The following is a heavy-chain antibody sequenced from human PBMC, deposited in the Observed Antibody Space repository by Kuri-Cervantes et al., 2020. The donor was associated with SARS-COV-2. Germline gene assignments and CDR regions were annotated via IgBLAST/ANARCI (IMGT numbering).Heavy chain of an antibody. CDR3: ARDRGSSGWKGTGEFDY. D-gene: IGHD6-19*01. J-gene: IGHJ4*02. Sequence: ASVKVSCKASGYTFTSYYMHWVRQAPGQGLEWMGIINPSGGSTSYAQKFQGRVTMTRDTSTSTAYMELSSLRSEDTAVYYCARDRGSSGWKGTGEFDYWGQGTLVNVSS. CDR1: GYTFTSYY. CDR2: INPSGGST. V-gene: IGHV1-46*01.